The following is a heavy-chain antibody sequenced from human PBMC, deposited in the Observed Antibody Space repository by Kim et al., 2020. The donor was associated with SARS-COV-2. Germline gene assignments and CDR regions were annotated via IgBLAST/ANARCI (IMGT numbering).Heavy chain of an antibody. Sequence: ASVKVSCNASGYTFTSYGISWVRQAPGQGLEWMGWISAYNGNTNYAQKLQGRVTMTTDTSTSTAYMELRSLRSDDTAVYYCARATRVGDGNYYGSGSYYYGMDVWGQGTTVTVSS. CDR2: ISAYNGNT. V-gene: IGHV1-18*01. CDR1: GYTFTSYG. D-gene: IGHD3-10*01. J-gene: IGHJ6*02. CDR3: ARATRVGDGNYYGSGSYYYGMDV.